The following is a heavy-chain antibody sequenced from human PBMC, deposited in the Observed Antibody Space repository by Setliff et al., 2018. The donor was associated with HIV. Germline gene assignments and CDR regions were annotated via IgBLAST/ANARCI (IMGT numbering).Heavy chain of an antibody. D-gene: IGHD3-22*01. J-gene: IGHJ6*02. CDR3: ARDFRYDTSGSLTGYGLDV. CDR1: GVSTTSYY. V-gene: IGHV4-59*12. CDR2: TYYGGSTDYS. Sequence: PSETLSLTCTVSGVSTTSYYWSWVRQVPGKGLEWIGNTYYGGSTDYSKYNPSVKSRATISVDIYRKQLSLNLRSVTAADTAVYYCARDFRYDTSGSLTGYGLDVWGQGTTVTVSS.